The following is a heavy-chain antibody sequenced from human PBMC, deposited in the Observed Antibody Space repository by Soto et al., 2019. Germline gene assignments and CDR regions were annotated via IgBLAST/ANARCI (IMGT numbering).Heavy chain of an antibody. D-gene: IGHD2-21*01. CDR2: IYYSGRT. CDR1: GGSISSGGYY. J-gene: IGHJ4*02. V-gene: IGHV4-31*03. CDR3: ARVVRGWHPHFDS. Sequence: KTSETLSLTCTVSGGSISSGGYYWSWIRQHPGKGLEWIGYIYYSGRTYYNPSLHSRVSIAVDTTENQFSLKLTSVTAADTAVYYCARVVRGWHPHFDSWGQGTLVTVSS.